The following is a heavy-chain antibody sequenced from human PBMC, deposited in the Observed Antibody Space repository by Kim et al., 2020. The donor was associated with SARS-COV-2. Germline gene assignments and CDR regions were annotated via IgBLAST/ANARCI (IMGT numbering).Heavy chain of an antibody. Sequence: GGCLRLSCAASGFTFSSYGMHWFRQAPGKGLEWVAVISYNGSNKYYADSVKGRFTISRDNSKNTLYLQMNSLRAEDTAVYYCAKDFLLDYWGQGTLVTVST. CDR2: ISYNGSNK. J-gene: IGHJ4*02. CDR1: GFTFSSYG. CDR3: AKDFLLDY. V-gene: IGHV3-30*18.